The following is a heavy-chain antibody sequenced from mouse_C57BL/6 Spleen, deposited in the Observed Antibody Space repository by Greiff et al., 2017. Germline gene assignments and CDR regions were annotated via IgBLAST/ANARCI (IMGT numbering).Heavy chain of an antibody. Sequence: EVQLQQSGPVLVKPGASVKMSCKASGYTFTDYYMNWVKQSHGKSLEWIGVINPYNGGTSYNQKFKGKATLTADKSSSQAYMELNSLTSANSAVYYCARYYDGYDAMDYWGQGTSVTVSS. CDR3: ARYYDGYDAMDY. J-gene: IGHJ4*01. CDR1: GYTFTDYY. V-gene: IGHV1-19*01. D-gene: IGHD2-3*01. CDR2: INPYNGGT.